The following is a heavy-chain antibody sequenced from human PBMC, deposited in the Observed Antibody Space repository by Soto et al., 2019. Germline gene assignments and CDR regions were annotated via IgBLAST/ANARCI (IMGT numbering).Heavy chain of an antibody. V-gene: IGHV3-33*01. Sequence: QVQLVESGGGVVQPGRSLRLSCAASGFMFSNHGMHWVRQAPGKGLEWVAVIWSDGNNRYYADSVKGRFTISRDNSKNTLYLQMNSLRAEGTAVYYCGRGDNWNDAAADYWGQGTLVTVSS. D-gene: IGHD1-1*01. CDR3: GRGDNWNDAAADY. CDR2: IWSDGNNR. CDR1: GFMFSNHG. J-gene: IGHJ4*02.